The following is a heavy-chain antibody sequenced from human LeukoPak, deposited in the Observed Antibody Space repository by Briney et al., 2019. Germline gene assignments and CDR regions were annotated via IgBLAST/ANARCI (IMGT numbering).Heavy chain of an antibody. V-gene: IGHV4-34*01. D-gene: IGHD3-22*01. CDR2: INHSGST. J-gene: IGHJ6*02. CDR1: GGSFSGYY. CDR3: ARAGIVVVIPTWGMDV. Sequence: SETLSLTCAVYGGSFSGYYWSWIRQPPGKGLEWIGEINHSGSTNYNPSLKSRVTISVDTSKNQFSLKLSSVTAADTAVYYCARAGIVVVIPTWGMDVWGQGTTVTVSS.